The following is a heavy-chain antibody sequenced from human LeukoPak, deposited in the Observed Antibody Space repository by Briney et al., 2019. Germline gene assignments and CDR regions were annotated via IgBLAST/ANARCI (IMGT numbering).Heavy chain of an antibody. Sequence: GGSLRLSCAASGFTFSSYEMNWVRQAPGKGLEWVSFISSSGSTIFYADSVKGRFTISRDNAKNSLYLQMNSLRAEDTAVYYCARGSIPPDYWGQGTLVTVSS. J-gene: IGHJ4*02. V-gene: IGHV3-48*03. CDR2: ISSSGSTI. CDR3: ARGSIPPDY. CDR1: GFTFSSYE. D-gene: IGHD2-21*01.